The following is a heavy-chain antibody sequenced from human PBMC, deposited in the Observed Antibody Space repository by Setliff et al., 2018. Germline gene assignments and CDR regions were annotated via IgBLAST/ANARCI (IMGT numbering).Heavy chain of an antibody. Sequence: ASVKVSCKASGYTLTNYYMHWVRQAPGQGLEWMGIINPSGGLTRYTQKFQGRVTMTRDTSISTAYMELSRLKYDDTAVYYCAREYYYARSRNFDYWGQGTLVTVS. D-gene: IGHD3-22*01. J-gene: IGHJ4*02. V-gene: IGHV1-46*01. CDR1: GYTLTNYY. CDR3: AREYYYARSRNFDY. CDR2: INPSGGLT.